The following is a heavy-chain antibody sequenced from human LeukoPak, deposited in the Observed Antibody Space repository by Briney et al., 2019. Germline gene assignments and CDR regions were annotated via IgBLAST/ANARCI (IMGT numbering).Heavy chain of an antibody. CDR2: IYTSGST. J-gene: IGHJ3*02. Sequence: PSETLSLTCTVSGGPISSGSYYWSWIRQPAGKGLEWIGRIYTSGSTYYNPSLKSRLTISLDTSKNQFSLRLTSVTAADTAIYYCARRYNWNEGVGFDIWGQGTTVTVSS. CDR3: ARRYNWNEGVGFDI. CDR1: GGPISSGSYY. V-gene: IGHV4-61*02. D-gene: IGHD1-20*01.